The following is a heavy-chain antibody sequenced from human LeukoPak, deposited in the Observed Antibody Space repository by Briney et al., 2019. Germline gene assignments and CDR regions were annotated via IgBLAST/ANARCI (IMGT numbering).Heavy chain of an antibody. CDR2: IYYSGST. J-gene: IGHJ4*02. V-gene: IGHV4-39*01. CDR3: ARAQGQWLTQFDY. CDR1: GGSISSSSYY. Sequence: SETLSLTCTVSGGSISSSSYYWGWIRQPPGKGLEWIGSIYYSGSTYYNPSLKSRVTISVDTSKNQFSLKLSSVTAADTAVYYYARAQGQWLTQFDYWGQGTLVTVSS. D-gene: IGHD6-19*01.